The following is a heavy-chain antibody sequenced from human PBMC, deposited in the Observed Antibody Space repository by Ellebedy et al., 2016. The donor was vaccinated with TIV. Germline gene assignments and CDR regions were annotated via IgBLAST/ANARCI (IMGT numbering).Heavy chain of an antibody. D-gene: IGHD5-18*01. CDR3: ARHYVDTAVGLAFDY. J-gene: IGHJ4*02. CDR1: GASISSHY. Sequence: MPGGSLRLSCAVSGASISSHYWSWIRQPPGKGLEWIGYINHIGSTNYNPSLKSRVTISADSSKNQFSLKLSSVTAAATAVYYCARHYVDTAVGLAFDYWGQGTLVTVSS. CDR2: INHIGST. V-gene: IGHV4-59*08.